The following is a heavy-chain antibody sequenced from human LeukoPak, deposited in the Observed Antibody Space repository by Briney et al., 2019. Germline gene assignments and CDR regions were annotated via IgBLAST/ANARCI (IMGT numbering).Heavy chain of an antibody. Sequence: GASVKVSCKVAGYSLSDMSVHWIRQAPGRGLEWMGSSDSEDGDPVYAQKFEGRLTMTEDTSTDTAYMDLSSLRSEETDVYYCASGNEVTLEGFALWGQGTMVTVSS. CDR3: ASGNEVTLEGFAL. D-gene: IGHD2-8*01. V-gene: IGHV1-24*01. CDR1: GYSLSDMS. CDR2: SDSEDGDP. J-gene: IGHJ3*01.